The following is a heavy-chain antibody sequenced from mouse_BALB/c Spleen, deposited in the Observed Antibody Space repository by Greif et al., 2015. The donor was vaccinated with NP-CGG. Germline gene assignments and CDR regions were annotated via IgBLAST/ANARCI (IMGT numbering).Heavy chain of an antibody. CDR3: ARDTTTVVAYWYFDV. D-gene: IGHD1-1*01. CDR2: ISDGGSYT. Sequence: EVQLVESGGGLVKPGGSLKLSCAASGFTFSDYYMYWVRQTPEKRLEWVATISDGGSYTYYPDSVKGRFTISRDNAKNNLYLQMSSLKSEDTAMYYCARDTTTVVAYWYFDVWGAGTTVTVSS. V-gene: IGHV5-4*02. J-gene: IGHJ1*01. CDR1: GFTFSDYY.